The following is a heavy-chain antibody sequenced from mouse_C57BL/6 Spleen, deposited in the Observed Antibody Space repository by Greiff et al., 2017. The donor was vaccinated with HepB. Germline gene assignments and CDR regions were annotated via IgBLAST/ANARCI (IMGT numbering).Heavy chain of an antibody. CDR2: IDPSDSET. CDR3: ARYNYGNFYAMDY. Sequence: VQLQQSGAELVRPGSSVKLSCKASGYTFTSYWMHWVKQRPIQGLEWIGNIDPSDSETHYNQKFKDKATLTVDKSSSTAYMQLSSLTSEDSAVYYCARYNYGNFYAMDYWGQGTSVTVSS. V-gene: IGHV1-52*01. D-gene: IGHD2-1*01. CDR1: GYTFTSYW. J-gene: IGHJ4*01.